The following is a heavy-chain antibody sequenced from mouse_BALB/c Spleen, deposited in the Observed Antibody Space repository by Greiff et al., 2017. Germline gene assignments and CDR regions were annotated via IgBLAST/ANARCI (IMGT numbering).Heavy chain of an antibody. J-gene: IGHJ1*01. V-gene: IGHV1-14*01. Sequence: VQLKESGPELVKPGASVKMSCKASGYTFTSYVMHWVKQKPGQGLEWIGYINPYNDGTKYNEKFKGKATLTSDKSSSTAYMELSSLTSEDSAVYYCARDIYYGYWYFDVWGAGTTVTVSS. CDR1: GYTFTSYV. CDR3: ARDIYYGYWYFDV. D-gene: IGHD2-1*01. CDR2: INPYNDGT.